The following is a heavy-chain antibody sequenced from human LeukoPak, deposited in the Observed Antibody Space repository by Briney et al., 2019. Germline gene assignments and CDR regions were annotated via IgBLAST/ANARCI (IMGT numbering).Heavy chain of an antibody. CDR2: INHSGST. J-gene: IGHJ2*01. Sequence: PSETLSLTCTVSGGSISSGASDWGWIRQHPRRGLEWVGYINHSGSTYYNPSLGSRVTMSVDTSKNQFSLKLSSVTAADSAVYYCARAARQGFTMIVVPFFYFDLWGRGTLVTVSS. V-gene: IGHV4-31*03. CDR3: ARAARQGFTMIVVPFFYFDL. CDR1: GGSISSGASD. D-gene: IGHD3-22*01.